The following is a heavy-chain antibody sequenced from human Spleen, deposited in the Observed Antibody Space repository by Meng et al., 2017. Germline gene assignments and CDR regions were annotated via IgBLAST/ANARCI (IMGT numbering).Heavy chain of an antibody. V-gene: IGHV3-20*04. CDR2: INWNGGST. Sequence: GESLKISCAASGFTFDDYGTSWVRQAPGKGLEWVSGINWNGGSTGYADSVKGRFTISRDNAKNSLYLQMNSLRAEDTALYYCARDGGIAVAGTFGDWGQGTLVTVS. CDR3: ARDGGIAVAGTFGD. J-gene: IGHJ4*02. CDR1: GFTFDDYG. D-gene: IGHD6-19*01.